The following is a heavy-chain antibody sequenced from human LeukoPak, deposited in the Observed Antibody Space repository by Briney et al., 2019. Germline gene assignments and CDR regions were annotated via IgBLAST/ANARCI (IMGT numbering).Heavy chain of an antibody. Sequence: PSETLSLTCAVSGGSISSSNWWSWVRQPPGKGLEWVANIKTDGSEKYYVDSVKGRFTISRDNAKNSLYLQMNSLRAEDTAVYYCARDYTGYFPWGQGTLVIVSS. CDR1: GGSISSSNW. CDR2: IKTDGSEK. CDR3: ARDYTGYFP. V-gene: IGHV3-7*03. J-gene: IGHJ5*02. D-gene: IGHD3-9*01.